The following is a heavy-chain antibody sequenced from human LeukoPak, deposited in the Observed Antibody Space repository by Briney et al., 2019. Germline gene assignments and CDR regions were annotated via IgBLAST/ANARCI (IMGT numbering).Heavy chain of an antibody. CDR2: INHSGSA. D-gene: IGHD2-2*01. J-gene: IGHJ5*02. V-gene: IGHV4-34*01. Sequence: SETLSLTCAVYGGSFSGYYWSWIRQPPGKGLEWIGEINHSGSANYNPSLKSRVTISVDTSKNQFSLKLSSVTAADTAVYYCARGLGFVNQLLCRWCWFDPWGQGTLVTVSS. CDR3: ARGLGFVNQLLCRWCWFDP. CDR1: GGSFSGYY.